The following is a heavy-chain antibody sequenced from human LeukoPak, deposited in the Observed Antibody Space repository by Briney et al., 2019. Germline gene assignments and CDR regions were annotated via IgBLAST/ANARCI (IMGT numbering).Heavy chain of an antibody. Sequence: SETLSLTCAVYGGSFSGYYWSWIRQPPGKGLEWIGEINHSGSTNYNPSLKSRVTISVDTSKNQFSLKLSSVTAADTAVYYCARGAGYYYYYMDVWGKGTTVTVSS. V-gene: IGHV4-34*01. CDR1: GGSFSGYY. J-gene: IGHJ6*03. CDR3: ARGAGYYYYYMDV. CDR2: INHSGST.